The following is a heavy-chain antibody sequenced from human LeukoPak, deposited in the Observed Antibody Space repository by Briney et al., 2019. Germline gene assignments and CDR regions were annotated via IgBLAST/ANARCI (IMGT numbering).Heavy chain of an antibody. CDR1: GFTLSGSA. J-gene: IGHJ4*02. V-gene: IGHV3-73*01. D-gene: IGHD4-11*01. Sequence: SGGSLRLSCGASGFTLSGSAVHWVRQASGKGLEWVGRIRSIANSYATAYAASVKGRFTISRDDSQNTAYLQMNSLRAEDTAVYYCAKDRATVTTTSFDFWGQGTLVTVSS. CDR3: AKDRATVTTTSFDF. CDR2: IRSIANSYAT.